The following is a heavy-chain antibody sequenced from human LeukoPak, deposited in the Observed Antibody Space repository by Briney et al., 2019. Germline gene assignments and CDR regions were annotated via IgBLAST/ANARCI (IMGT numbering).Heavy chain of an antibody. CDR2: IIPIFGTA. Sequence: GASVKVSCKASGGTFSSYAISWVRQAPGQGLEWMGRIIPIFGTANYAQKFQGRGTITTDESTSTAYMELSSLRSEETAVFYCATRPRPPYYDSSGYSVWGPGTLVTVSS. D-gene: IGHD3-22*01. CDR1: GGTFSSYA. CDR3: ATRPRPPYYDSSGYSV. J-gene: IGHJ4*02. V-gene: IGHV1-69*05.